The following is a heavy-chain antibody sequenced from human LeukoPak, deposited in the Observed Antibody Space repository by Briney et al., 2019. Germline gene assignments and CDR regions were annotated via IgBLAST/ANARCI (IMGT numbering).Heavy chain of an antibody. Sequence: ASXKVSCKASGYTFTGYYMHWVRQAPGQGLEWMGWINPNSGGTNYAQKFQGRVTMTRDTSISTAYMELSRLRSDDTAVYYCARDYYDSSGYSGYWGQGTLVTVSS. D-gene: IGHD3-22*01. J-gene: IGHJ4*02. CDR2: INPNSGGT. V-gene: IGHV1-2*02. CDR1: GYTFTGYY. CDR3: ARDYYDSSGYSGY.